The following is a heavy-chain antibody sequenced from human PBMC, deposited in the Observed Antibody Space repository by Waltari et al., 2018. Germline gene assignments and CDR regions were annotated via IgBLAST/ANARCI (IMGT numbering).Heavy chain of an antibody. V-gene: IGHV1-69*08. Sequence: QVQLVQSGAEVKKPGSSVKVSCKASGGTFSSYTISWLRQAPGTGLEWMGRIIPILGIANYAQKFQGRVTITADKSTSTAYMELSSLRSEDTAVYYCAREGTAGSGYYYYGMDVWGQGTTVTVSS. CDR1: GGTFSSYT. CDR2: IIPILGIA. D-gene: IGHD6-19*01. CDR3: AREGTAGSGYYYYGMDV. J-gene: IGHJ6*02.